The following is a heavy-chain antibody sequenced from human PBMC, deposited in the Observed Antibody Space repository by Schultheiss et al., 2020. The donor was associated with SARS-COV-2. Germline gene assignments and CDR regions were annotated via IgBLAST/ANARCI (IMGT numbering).Heavy chain of an antibody. V-gene: IGHV4-59*01. Sequence: SETLSLTCTVSSGSLIPYYWTWIRQPPGKGLEQVGNIYYTGITKYSPSLKSRITISVDTSKNQFSLKLGSVTAADTAVYFCARAARVEQLFSVRGGHLDYWGRGALVTVSS. J-gene: IGHJ4*02. D-gene: IGHD3-10*01. CDR1: SGSLIPYY. CDR3: ARAARVEQLFSVRGGHLDY. CDR2: IYYTGIT.